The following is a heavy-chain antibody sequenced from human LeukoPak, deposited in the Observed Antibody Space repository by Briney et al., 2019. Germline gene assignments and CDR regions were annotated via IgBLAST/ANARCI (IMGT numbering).Heavy chain of an antibody. CDR1: GYTFTGYY. CDR3: ATGGLGYYGSGSYSY. J-gene: IGHJ4*02. Sequence: ASVKVSCKASGYTFTGYYMHWVRQAPGQGLEWMGWINPNSGGTNYAQKFQGRVTMTRDTSISTAYMELSRLRSDDTAVYYCATGGLGYYGSGSYSYWGQGTLVTVSS. CDR2: INPNSGGT. V-gene: IGHV1-2*02. D-gene: IGHD3-10*01.